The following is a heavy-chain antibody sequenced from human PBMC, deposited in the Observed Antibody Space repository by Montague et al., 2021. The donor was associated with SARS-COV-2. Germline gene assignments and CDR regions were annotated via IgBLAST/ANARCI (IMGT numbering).Heavy chain of an antibody. D-gene: IGHD4-23*01. CDR1: GGSFSGYY. CDR3: ARWDPQTLTLIGLRGKSASDY. CDR2: INHSGTT. Sequence: SESLSLTCAVYGGSFSGYYWTWIRQSPGKGLEWIAEINHSGTTNYNFNPSLRSRVTISVDTSKSQFSLNLSSVTAADTGVYYCARWDPQTLTLIGLRGKSASDYWGQGTLVTDSS. V-gene: IGHV4-34*01. J-gene: IGHJ4*02.